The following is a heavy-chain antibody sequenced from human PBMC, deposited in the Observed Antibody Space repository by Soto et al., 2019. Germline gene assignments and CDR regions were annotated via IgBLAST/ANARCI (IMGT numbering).Heavy chain of an antibody. J-gene: IGHJ6*02. CDR3: AKDRKIVTSGMDV. V-gene: IGHV3-30*18. Sequence: SLRLSCAASGFTFSSYGMHWVRQAPGKGLEWVAVISYDGSNKYYADSVKGRFTISRDNSKNTLYLQMNSLRAEDTAVYYCAKDRKIVTSGMDVWGQGTTVTVSS. CDR1: GFTFSSYG. D-gene: IGHD2-15*01. CDR2: ISYDGSNK.